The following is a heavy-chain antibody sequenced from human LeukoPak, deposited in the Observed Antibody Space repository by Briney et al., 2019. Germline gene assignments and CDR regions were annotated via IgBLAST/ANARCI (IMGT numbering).Heavy chain of an antibody. CDR2: IYSGGST. Sequence: GGSLRLSCAASGFTFSSNYMSWVRQAPGKGLEWVSVIYSGGSTYYSDSFKGRVTISRDNSKNTLSLQMNSLSAEDTAVSYCARDLPMKGSSSWYMDYWGQGTLVTVSS. V-gene: IGHV3-66*02. D-gene: IGHD6-13*01. CDR1: GFTFSSNY. J-gene: IGHJ4*02. CDR3: ARDLPMKGSSSWYMDY.